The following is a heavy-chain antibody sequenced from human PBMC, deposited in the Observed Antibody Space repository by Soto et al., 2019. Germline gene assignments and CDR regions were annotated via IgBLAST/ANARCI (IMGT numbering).Heavy chain of an antibody. D-gene: IGHD2-2*01. CDR3: ARDPVPAAILYYYYYGMDV. Sequence: SLRLSCAASGFTFSSYSMNWVRQAPGKGLEWVSYISSSSSTIYYADSVKGRFTISRDNAKNSLYLQMNSLRDEDTAVYYCARDPVPAAILYYYYYGMDVWGQGTTVTVSS. J-gene: IGHJ6*02. CDR1: GFTFSSYS. CDR2: ISSSSSTI. V-gene: IGHV3-48*02.